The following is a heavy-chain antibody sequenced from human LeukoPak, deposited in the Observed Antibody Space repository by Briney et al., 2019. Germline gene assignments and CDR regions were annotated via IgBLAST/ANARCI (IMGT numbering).Heavy chain of an antibody. V-gene: IGHV1-8*01. CDR1: GYSFTSHD. CDR2: MNPNSGNT. CDR3: ASALKRGSAGTLIDH. J-gene: IGHJ4*02. D-gene: IGHD6-13*01. Sequence: ASVKVSCKASGYSFTSHDINWVRQATGQGLEWMGWMNPNSGNTGYAQKFQDRVTMTRNTSISTAYLELSSLGSEDTAMYYCASALKRGSAGTLIDHWGQGTQVTVSS.